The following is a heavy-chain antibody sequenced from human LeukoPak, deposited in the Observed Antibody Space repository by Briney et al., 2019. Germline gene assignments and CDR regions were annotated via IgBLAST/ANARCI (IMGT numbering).Heavy chain of an antibody. CDR2: IWYDGSNK. CDR1: GFTFSSYG. Sequence: PGGSLKLSCAASGFTFSSYGMHWVRQAPGKGLEWVAVIWYDGSNKYYADSVKGRFTISRDNSKNTLYLQMNSLRAEDTAVYYCARDQRANWFDPWGQGTLVTVSS. D-gene: IGHD6-25*01. CDR3: ARDQRANWFDP. V-gene: IGHV3-33*01. J-gene: IGHJ5*02.